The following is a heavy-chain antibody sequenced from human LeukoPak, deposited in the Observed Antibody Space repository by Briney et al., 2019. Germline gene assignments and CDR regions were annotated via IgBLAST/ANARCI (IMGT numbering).Heavy chain of an antibody. CDR3: ARDSITMTAFDI. D-gene: IGHD3-22*01. CDR1: GYTFTGYY. CDR2: INPNSGGT. Sequence: ASVKVSCKASGYTFTGYYMHWVRQAPGQGLEWMGWINPNSGGTNYAQKFQGRVTMTRDTSISTAYMELSRLRSDDTAVYYCARDSITMTAFDIWGQGTMVTVSS. J-gene: IGHJ3*02. V-gene: IGHV1-2*02.